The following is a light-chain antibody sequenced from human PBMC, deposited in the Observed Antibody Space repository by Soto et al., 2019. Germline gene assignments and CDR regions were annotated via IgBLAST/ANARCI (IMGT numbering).Light chain of an antibody. V-gene: IGLV2-14*03. CDR3: SSYTSTSTLL. CDR2: DVT. CDR1: SSDIGGYNF. Sequence: QSALTQPASVSGSPGQSIAISCTGTSSDIGGYNFVSWYQQHPGKAPKLLIYDVTNRHSGLSDRFSGSKSGNTATLTISGRQPEDEADYYCSSYTSTSTLLFGGGTKVTVL. J-gene: IGLJ2*01.